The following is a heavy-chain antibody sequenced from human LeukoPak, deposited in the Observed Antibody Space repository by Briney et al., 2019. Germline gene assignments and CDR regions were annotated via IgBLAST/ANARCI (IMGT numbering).Heavy chain of an antibody. J-gene: IGHJ3*02. CDR2: IKQDGSEK. CDR3: ARDWQWQQLDGDAFDI. V-gene: IGHV3-7*04. D-gene: IGHD6-13*01. CDR1: GFIFSGYW. Sequence: PGGSLRLSCAASGFIFSGYWMSWVRQAPGKGLEWVANIKQDGSEKYYVDSVKGRFTIPRDNAKNSLFLQMNSLRAEDTAVYYCARDWQWQQLDGDAFDIWGQGTMVTVSS.